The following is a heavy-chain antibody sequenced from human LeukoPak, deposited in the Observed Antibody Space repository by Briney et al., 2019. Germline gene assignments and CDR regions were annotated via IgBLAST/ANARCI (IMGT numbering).Heavy chain of an antibody. D-gene: IGHD1-26*01. J-gene: IGHJ4*02. Sequence: GGSLRLSCAASGFIFSNYWMGWVRQAPGKRPEWVGNMNKDGSEKYYADSVKGRFTISRDNARNSVYLQMNSLRVEDTAVYYCARDPVEWEQLLDYWGQGTLVTVSS. CDR1: GFIFSNYW. CDR3: ARDPVEWEQLLDY. CDR2: MNKDGSEK. V-gene: IGHV3-7*01.